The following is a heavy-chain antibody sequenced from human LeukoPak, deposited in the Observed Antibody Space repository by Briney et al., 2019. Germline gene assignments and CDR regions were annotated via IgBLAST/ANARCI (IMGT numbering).Heavy chain of an antibody. CDR3: ARDMGYSSSWYLFDY. CDR2: IKQDGSEK. J-gene: IGHJ4*02. CDR1: GFTFSSYW. D-gene: IGHD6-13*01. V-gene: IGHV3-7*01. Sequence: PGGSLRLSCTASGFTFSSYWMSWVRQAPGKGLEWVANIKQDGSEKYYVDSVKGRFTISRDNAKNSLYLQMNSLRAEDTAVYYCARDMGYSSSWYLFDYCGQGTLVTVSS.